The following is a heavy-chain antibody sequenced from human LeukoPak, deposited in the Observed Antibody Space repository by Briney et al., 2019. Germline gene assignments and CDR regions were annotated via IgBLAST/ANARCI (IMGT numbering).Heavy chain of an antibody. CDR3: ARVRNILTGYVPFDY. D-gene: IGHD3-9*01. CDR1: GFTFSSYG. V-gene: IGHV3-30*19. J-gene: IGHJ4*02. CDR2: ISYDGSNK. Sequence: GGSLRLSCAASGFTFSSYGMHWVRQAPVKGLEWVAVISYDGSNKYYADSVKGRFTISRDNSKNTLYLQMNSLRAEDTAVYYCARVRNILTGYVPFDYWGQGTLVTVSS.